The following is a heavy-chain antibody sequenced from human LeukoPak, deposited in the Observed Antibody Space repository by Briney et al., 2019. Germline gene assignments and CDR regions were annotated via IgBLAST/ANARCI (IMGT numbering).Heavy chain of an antibody. CDR2: ITGSGGST. D-gene: IGHD2/OR15-2a*01. CDR1: GFTFSSYV. V-gene: IGHV3-23*01. CDR3: AIRDPYFYAH. J-gene: IGHJ4*02. Sequence: PGGSLRLSCATSGFTFSSYVMSWVRQAPGKGLEWVSSITGSGGSTYYADSVKGRFTISRDNSKNTLYLQMSSLRAEDTAVYYCAIRDPYFYAHWDQGTLVTVSS.